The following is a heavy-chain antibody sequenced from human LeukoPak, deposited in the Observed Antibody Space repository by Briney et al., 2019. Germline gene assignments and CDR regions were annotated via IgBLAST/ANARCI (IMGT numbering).Heavy chain of an antibody. J-gene: IGHJ3*02. CDR3: ARGVSRVEYYDFWSGYYSGAFDI. Sequence: ASVKVSCKASGYTFTSYGISWVRQAPGQGLEWMGWISAYNGNTNYAQKLQGRVTMTTDTSTSTAYMELRSLRSDDTAVYYCARGVSRVEYYDFWSGYYSGAFDIWGQGTMVTVSS. CDR1: GYTFTSYG. V-gene: IGHV1-18*01. D-gene: IGHD3-3*01. CDR2: ISAYNGNT.